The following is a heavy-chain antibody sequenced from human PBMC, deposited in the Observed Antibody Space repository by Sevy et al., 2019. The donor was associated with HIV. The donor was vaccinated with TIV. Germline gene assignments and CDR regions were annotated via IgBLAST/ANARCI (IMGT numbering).Heavy chain of an antibody. CDR3: AKASRSVITFDY. D-gene: IGHD4-17*01. CDR2: ISGSGGST. CDR1: GFTFSSYA. V-gene: IGHV3-23*01. Sequence: GGSLRLSCAASGFTFSSYAMSWVRQAPGKGLDWVSAISGSGGSTYYADSVKGRFTISRDNSKNTLYLQMNSLRAEDTAVYYCAKASRSVITFDYWGQGTLVTVSS. J-gene: IGHJ4*02.